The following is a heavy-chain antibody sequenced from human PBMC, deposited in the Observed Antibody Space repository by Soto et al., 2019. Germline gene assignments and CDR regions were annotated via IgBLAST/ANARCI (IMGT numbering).Heavy chain of an antibody. CDR1: GLTFSSYW. V-gene: IGHV3-7*01. CDR2: IKQDGSEK. J-gene: IGHJ6*03. D-gene: IGHD2-15*01. Sequence: EVQLVESGGGLVQPGGSLRLSCVASGLTFSSYWMSWVRQAPGKGLEWVANIKQDGSEKYYVDSVKGRFTISRDNAKNSLYLQMNSLRAEDTAVYYCARLGYLYYYMDVWGKGTTVTVSS. CDR3: ARLGYLYYYMDV.